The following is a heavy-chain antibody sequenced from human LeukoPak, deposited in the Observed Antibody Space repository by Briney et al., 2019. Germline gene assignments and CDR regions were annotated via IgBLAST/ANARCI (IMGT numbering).Heavy chain of an antibody. CDR2: IRSKANSYAT. CDR3: TAVGRILTGYQDAFDI. D-gene: IGHD3-9*01. V-gene: IGHV3-73*01. J-gene: IGHJ3*02. CDR1: GFTFSGSA. Sequence: GGSRRLSCAASGFTFSGSAMHWVRQASGKGLEWVGRIRSKANSYATAYAASVKGRFTISRDDSQNTAYLQMNSLKTEDTAVYYCTAVGRILTGYQDAFDIWGQGTMVTVSS.